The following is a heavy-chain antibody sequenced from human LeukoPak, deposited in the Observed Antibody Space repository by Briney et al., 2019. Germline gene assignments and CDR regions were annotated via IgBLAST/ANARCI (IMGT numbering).Heavy chain of an antibody. J-gene: IGHJ4*02. CDR2: IYYSGST. CDR1: GGSISSYY. Sequence: PSGTLSLTCTVSGGSISSYYWSWIRQPPGKGLEWIGYIYYSGSTNYNPSLKSRVTISVDTSKNQFSLKLSSVTAADTSVYYCARVSIAAAGIDYWGQGTLVTVSS. V-gene: IGHV4-59*01. D-gene: IGHD6-13*01. CDR3: ARVSIAAAGIDY.